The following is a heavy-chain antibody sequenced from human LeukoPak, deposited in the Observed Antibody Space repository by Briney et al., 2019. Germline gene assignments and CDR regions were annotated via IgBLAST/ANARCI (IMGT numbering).Heavy chain of an antibody. CDR3: ASVLFRGSHAPHRYYYYYSLDV. J-gene: IGHJ6*04. CDR2: MNPNSGNR. D-gene: IGHD3-16*01. Sequence: ASVPVSRKASGYTFPSYDYYWLRLAPGPGREGVGLMNPNSGNRGHAQKFQGRVTMTRHTSISTAYMELSSLRSEDTAVYYCASVLFRGSHAPHRYYYYYSLDVWGKGTTVTISS. V-gene: IGHV1-8*01. CDR1: GYTFPSYD.